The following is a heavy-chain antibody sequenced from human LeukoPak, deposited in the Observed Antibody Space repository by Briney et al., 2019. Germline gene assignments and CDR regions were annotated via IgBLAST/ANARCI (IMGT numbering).Heavy chain of an antibody. CDR2: IYSGDYT. J-gene: IGHJ4*02. CDR3: ARDVL. Sequence: PGGSLRLSCAVSGFTVSSNFLSWVRQAPGKGLEWVSIIYSGDYTYYADSVKGRFTISRDNSKNTLYLQMNSLRAEDTAVYYCARDVLWGQGTLVTVSS. D-gene: IGHD4/OR15-4a*01. CDR1: GFTVSSNF. V-gene: IGHV3-66*01.